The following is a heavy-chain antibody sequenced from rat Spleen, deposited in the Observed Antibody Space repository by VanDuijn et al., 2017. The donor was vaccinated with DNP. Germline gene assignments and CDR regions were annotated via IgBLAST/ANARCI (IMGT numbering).Heavy chain of an antibody. D-gene: IGHD2-1*01. CDR3: ARGTYGFAY. CDR1: GYSITSNY. CDR2: IDSAGST. V-gene: IGHV3-3*01. J-gene: IGHJ3*01. Sequence: EVQLQESGPGLVKPSQSLSLTCSVTGYSITSNYWGWIRKFPGNKLEWMAYIDSAGSTNYNPSLRSRISITRDTSKNQFFLQVNSVTTEDTATYYCARGTYGFAYWGQGTLVTVSS.